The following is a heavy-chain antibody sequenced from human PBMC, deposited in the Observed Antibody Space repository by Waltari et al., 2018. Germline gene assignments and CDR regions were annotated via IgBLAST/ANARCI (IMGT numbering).Heavy chain of an antibody. CDR3: ARRGYCSGGSCYFFGMDV. CDR1: GGTFSSYA. V-gene: IGHV1-69*01. D-gene: IGHD2-15*01. J-gene: IGHJ6*02. Sequence: QVQLVQSGAEVKKPGSSVKVSCKASGGTFSSYAISWVRQAPGQGLEWMGGIIPILGIANYEQKCQGRVTITADESTSTAYMELSSLRSEDTAVYYCARRGYCSGGSCYFFGMDVWGQGTTVTVSS. CDR2: IIPILGIA.